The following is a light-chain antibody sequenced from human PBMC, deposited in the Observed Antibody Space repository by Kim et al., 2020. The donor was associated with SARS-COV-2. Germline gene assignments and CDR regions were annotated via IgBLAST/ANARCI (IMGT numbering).Light chain of an antibody. CDR2: GKN. CDR1: SLRTYY. V-gene: IGLV3-19*01. CDR3: NSRDNNDNVL. Sequence: SSELTQDPAVSVALGQTVRITCQGDSLRTYYTTWFQQKPGQAPIVVFYGKNNRLSGIPDRFSGSSSGNTASLTITATQAGDEADYYCNSRDNNDNVLFGG. J-gene: IGLJ2*01.